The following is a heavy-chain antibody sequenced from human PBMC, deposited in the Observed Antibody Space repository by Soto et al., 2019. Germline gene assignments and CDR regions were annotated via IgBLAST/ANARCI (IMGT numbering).Heavy chain of an antibody. CDR2: IIPIFGTA. CDR1: GGTFSSYA. J-gene: IGHJ5*02. Sequence: EASVKVSCKASGGTFSSYAISWVRQAPGQGLEWMGGIIPIFGTANYAQKFQGRVTITADKSTSTAYMELSSLRSEDTAVYYCARDYDILTGYRDNWFDPWGQGTLVTVSS. D-gene: IGHD3-9*01. CDR3: ARDYDILTGYRDNWFDP. V-gene: IGHV1-69*06.